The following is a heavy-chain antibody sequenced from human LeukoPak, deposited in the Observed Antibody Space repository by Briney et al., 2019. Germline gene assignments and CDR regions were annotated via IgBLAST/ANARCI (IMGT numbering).Heavy chain of an antibody. CDR2: VYDTGAT. J-gene: IGHJ5*02. D-gene: IGHD1/OR15-1a*01. CDR3: ARLPLIATTRGGFDP. Sequence: TEALSLTCTVSGGSISGYYWSWIRQPPGKRLEWIGYVYDTGATNYNPSLKSRFTISIDTSKNQFSLYLSSVTAADTAVYYCARLPLIATTRGGFDPWGQGTLVTVSS. CDR1: GGSISGYY. V-gene: IGHV4-59*08.